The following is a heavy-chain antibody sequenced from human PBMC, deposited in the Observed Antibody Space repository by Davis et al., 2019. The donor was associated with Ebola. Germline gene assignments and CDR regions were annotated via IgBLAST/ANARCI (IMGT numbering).Heavy chain of an antibody. CDR2: INHIGST. J-gene: IGHJ6*04. Sequence: SETLSLTCAVYVGSFSGYYWTWIRQPPGKGLEWIGEINHIGSTNYNPSLKSRVTISVDTSKNQFSLELSTVTAADTAVYYCVRDRGVRGVGTYYYYGMDVWGKGTTVTVSS. CDR1: VGSFSGYY. CDR3: VRDRGVRGVGTYYYYGMDV. V-gene: IGHV4-34*01. D-gene: IGHD3-10*01.